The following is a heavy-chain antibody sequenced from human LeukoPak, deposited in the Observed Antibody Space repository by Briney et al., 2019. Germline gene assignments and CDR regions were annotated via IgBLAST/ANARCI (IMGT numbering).Heavy chain of an antibody. CDR1: GYTFSSYG. D-gene: IGHD5-18*01. CDR2: ISAYNANT. Sequence: AASVKVSCKASGYTFSSYGIYWMRQAPGQGLEWLGWISAYNANTNYAQKLQGRVTMTTDTSTSTAYVELRSLRSDDTAVYYCARGRKYTSGYRVTELGSGYSDYWGQGTLVTVSS. CDR3: ARGRKYTSGYRVTELGSGYSDY. J-gene: IGHJ4*02. V-gene: IGHV1-18*01.